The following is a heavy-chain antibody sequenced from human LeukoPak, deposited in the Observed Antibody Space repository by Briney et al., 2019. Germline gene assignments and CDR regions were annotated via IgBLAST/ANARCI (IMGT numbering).Heavy chain of an antibody. Sequence: ASVKVSCKASGYTFTGYYMHWVRQAPGQGLEWMGWINPNSGNTGYAQKFQGRVTITRNTSISTAYMELSSLRSEDTAVYYCARGHSGWLYDVFDLWGQGTMVTVSS. J-gene: IGHJ3*01. V-gene: IGHV1-8*03. D-gene: IGHD6-19*01. CDR3: ARGHSGWLYDVFDL. CDR1: GYTFTGYY. CDR2: INPNSGNT.